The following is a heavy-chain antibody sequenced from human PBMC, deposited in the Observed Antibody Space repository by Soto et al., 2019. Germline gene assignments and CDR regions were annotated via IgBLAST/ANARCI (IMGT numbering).Heavy chain of an antibody. J-gene: IGHJ4*02. CDR2: SRNKAKSYTT. CDR3: SRLEGA. D-gene: IGHD1-26*01. Sequence: PGGSLTLSCAVSGFTFSDQYMEWVRQAPGKGLEWVARSRNKAKSYTTEYAASVKGRFTIFRDESKNSLYLQMNSLKTEDTAVYYCSRLEGAWGQGTLVTVSS. V-gene: IGHV3-72*01. CDR1: GFTFSDQY.